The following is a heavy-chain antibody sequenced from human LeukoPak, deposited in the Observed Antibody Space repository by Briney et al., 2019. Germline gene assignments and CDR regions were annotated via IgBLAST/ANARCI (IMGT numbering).Heavy chain of an antibody. Sequence: GGSLRLSCAASGFTFSDYYMSWIRQARGKGMEWVSYISSSGSTIYYADSVKGRFTISRDNAKNSLYLQMNSLRAEDTAVYYCARLLGYCSSTSCQGDAFDIWGQGTMVTVSS. CDR1: GFTFSDYY. V-gene: IGHV3-11*01. CDR2: ISSSGSTI. J-gene: IGHJ3*02. CDR3: ARLLGYCSSTSCQGDAFDI. D-gene: IGHD2-2*01.